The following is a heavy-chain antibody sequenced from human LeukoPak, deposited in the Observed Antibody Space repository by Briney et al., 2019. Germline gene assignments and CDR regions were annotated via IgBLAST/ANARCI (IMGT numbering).Heavy chain of an antibody. CDR2: GGSGGST. CDR1: GFIFSSYA. V-gene: IGHV3-23*01. Sequence: GGSLRLSCAASGFIFSSYAMSWVRLAPGKGLEWVSYGGSGGSTYYADSVKGRFTVSRDNSKSTLYLQMNSLTAEDTAVYYCAKMRGQYYHSYYMDAWGKGTTVTVSS. J-gene: IGHJ6*03. CDR3: AKMRGQYYHSYYMDA.